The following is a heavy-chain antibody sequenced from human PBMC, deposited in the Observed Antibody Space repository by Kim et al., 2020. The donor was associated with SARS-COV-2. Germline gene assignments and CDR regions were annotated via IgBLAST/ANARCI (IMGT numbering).Heavy chain of an antibody. D-gene: IGHD6-19*01. J-gene: IGHJ4*02. CDR1: GFTFTKVR. V-gene: IGHV3-15*01. CDR3: TTHRVVAGLFDY. CDR2: INSKIDGETT. Sequence: GSLRLSCAVSGFTFTKVRMSWVRQAPGKGLEWVGRINSKIDGETTDYAASVKGRVSISRDEAKNTLYLQMTSLKIEDTAVYYCTTHRVVAGLFDYWGQGTLITVSS.